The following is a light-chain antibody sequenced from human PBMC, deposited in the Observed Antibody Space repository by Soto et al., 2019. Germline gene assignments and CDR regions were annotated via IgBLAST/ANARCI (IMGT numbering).Light chain of an antibody. J-gene: IGLJ1*01. CDR3: QTYDSSLSGYV. V-gene: IGLV1-40*01. CDR1: SSNIGTGYD. Sequence: QSVLTQPPSVSGAPGQRVTISCTGSSSNIGTGYDVHWYQQLPGAAPKLLIYTNINRPSGVPDRFSGPKSGTSASLAITGIQAEDEADYYCQTYDSSLSGYVFGTGTKVTVL. CDR2: TNI.